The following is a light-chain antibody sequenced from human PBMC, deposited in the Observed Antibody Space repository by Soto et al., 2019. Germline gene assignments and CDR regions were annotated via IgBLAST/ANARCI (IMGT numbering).Light chain of an antibody. J-gene: IGKJ2*01. CDR2: AAA. V-gene: IGKV1-39*01. CDR1: QSISSY. Sequence: DIQMTQSPSSLSTSVGDRVTITCRASQSISSYLNWYQQKPGTAPKLLIYAAASLQSGVPSRFSGSGSGTDDTLTISSLQPEDFATYYCQQSDRTPNTGGQGTKLEIK. CDR3: QQSDRTPNT.